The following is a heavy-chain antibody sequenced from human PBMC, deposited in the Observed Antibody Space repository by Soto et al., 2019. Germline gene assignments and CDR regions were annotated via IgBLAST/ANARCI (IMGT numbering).Heavy chain of an antibody. V-gene: IGHV6-1*01. J-gene: IGHJ3*02. Sequence: KQSQTLSLTCAISGDSVSSNSAAWNWIRQSPSRGLEWLGRTYYRSKWYNDYAVSVKSRITINPDTSKNQFSLQLNSVTPEDTAVYYCARDLAAAGEGAFDIWGQGTMVTVSS. CDR1: GDSVSSNSAA. CDR2: TYYRSKWYN. D-gene: IGHD6-13*01. CDR3: ARDLAAAGEGAFDI.